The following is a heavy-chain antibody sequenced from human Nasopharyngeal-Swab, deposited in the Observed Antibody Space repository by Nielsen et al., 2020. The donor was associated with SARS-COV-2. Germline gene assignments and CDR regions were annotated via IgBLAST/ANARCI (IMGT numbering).Heavy chain of an antibody. D-gene: IGHD3-16*02. J-gene: IGHJ4*02. CDR2: ISSSSSTI. V-gene: IGHV3-48*04. CDR3: ARVGYDYIWGSYRYTGGSFDY. Sequence: VRQAPGKGLEWVSYISSSSSTIYYADSVKGRFTISRDNAKNSLHLQMNSLRAEDTAVYYCARVGYDYIWGSYRYTGGSFDYWGQGTLVTVSS.